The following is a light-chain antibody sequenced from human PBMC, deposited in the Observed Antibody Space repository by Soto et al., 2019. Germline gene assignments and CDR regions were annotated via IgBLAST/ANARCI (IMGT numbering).Light chain of an antibody. Sequence: EIVLTQSPGTLSLSPGERATLSCTASQSVSSGYVAWYQQKPGQAPRLLIYGASFRASGISDRLSGSGSGRGFTLTISRLEPEDVAVYYCQQYAGSPRTFGQGTKVDIK. CDR2: GAS. CDR1: QSVSSGY. V-gene: IGKV3-20*01. J-gene: IGKJ1*01. CDR3: QQYAGSPRT.